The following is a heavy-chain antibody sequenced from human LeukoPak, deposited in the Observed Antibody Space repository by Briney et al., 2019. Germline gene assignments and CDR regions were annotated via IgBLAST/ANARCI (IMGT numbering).Heavy chain of an antibody. V-gene: IGHV4-61*02. J-gene: IGHJ6*03. CDR2: IYTSGST. Sequence: PSETLSLTCTVSGGSISSGSYYWSWIRQPAGKGLEWIGRIYTSGSTNYNPSLKSRVTISVDTSKNQFSLKLSSVTAADTAVYYCASGWDSLYYYYMDVWGKGTTVTVSS. D-gene: IGHD1-26*01. CDR3: ASGWDSLYYYYMDV. CDR1: GGSISSGSYY.